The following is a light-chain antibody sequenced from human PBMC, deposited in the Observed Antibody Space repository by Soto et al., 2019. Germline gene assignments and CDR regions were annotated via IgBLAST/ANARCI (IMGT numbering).Light chain of an antibody. Sequence: QSALTQPAAVSGSPGQSITLSCTGSSSDVGHYNLVSWYQQYPGRAPKLIIYEDTKRPSGVSDRFSGSKSGNTASLTISGLQGEDEANYYCCSYAGDTTPGLFGGGTKLTVL. V-gene: IGLV2-23*01. CDR2: EDT. CDR3: CSYAGDTTPGL. CDR1: SSDVGHYNL. J-gene: IGLJ3*02.